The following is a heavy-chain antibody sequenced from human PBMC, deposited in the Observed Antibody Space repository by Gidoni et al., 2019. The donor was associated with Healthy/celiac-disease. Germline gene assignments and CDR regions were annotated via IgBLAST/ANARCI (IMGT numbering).Heavy chain of an antibody. Sequence: EVQLVESGGGLVQPGRSLRLSCAVSGFTFDDYAMHWVRQAPGKGMGWVSGISWNSGRIGYADSVKGRFTISRDNAKNSLYLQMNSLRAEDTALYYCAKDITLYGSGSYLDYWGQGTLVTVSS. CDR2: ISWNSGRI. D-gene: IGHD3-10*01. CDR1: GFTFDDYA. CDR3: AKDITLYGSGSYLDY. J-gene: IGHJ4*02. V-gene: IGHV3-9*01.